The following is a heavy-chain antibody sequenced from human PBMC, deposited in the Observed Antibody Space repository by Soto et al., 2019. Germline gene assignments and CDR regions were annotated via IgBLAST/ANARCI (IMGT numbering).Heavy chain of an antibody. Sequence: SETLSLTCTVSGGSISSYYWSWIRQPPGKGLEWIGYIYYSGSTNYNPSLKSRVTISVDTSKNQFSLKLSSVTAADTAVYYCAIGETSTSWYGYFTYWGHGTLGTVSS. D-gene: IGHD6-13*01. CDR1: GGSISSYY. CDR3: AIGETSTSWYGYFTY. CDR2: IYYSGST. V-gene: IGHV4-59*01. J-gene: IGHJ4*03.